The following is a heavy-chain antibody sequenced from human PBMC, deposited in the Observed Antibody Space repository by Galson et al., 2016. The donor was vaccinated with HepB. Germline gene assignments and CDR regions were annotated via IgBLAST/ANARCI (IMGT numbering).Heavy chain of an antibody. Sequence: SETLSLTCTVSGDSVTNSPFHWAWIRQPAGKGLEWIGTISYSGSAYYNSSLKSRLSISIDPSNNQFPLILSSVTAADTAMYFCARASRIEPYTSGWYFFDSWGQGSLVTVSS. V-gene: IGHV4-39*06. CDR3: ARASRIEPYTSGWYFFDS. J-gene: IGHJ4*02. CDR1: GDSVTNSPFH. D-gene: IGHD6-19*01. CDR2: ISYSGSA.